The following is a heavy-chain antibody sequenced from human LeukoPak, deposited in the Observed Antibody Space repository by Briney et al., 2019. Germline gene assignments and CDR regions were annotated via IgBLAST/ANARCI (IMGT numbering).Heavy chain of an antibody. J-gene: IGHJ4*02. D-gene: IGHD3-3*01. Sequence: GGSLRLSCAASGFTFSSYWMNWARQAPGKGLEWVASINHNGNVNYYVDSVKGRFTISRDNAKNSLYPQMSNLRAEDTAVYYCARGVPYASWSGPHYSDYWGQGTLVTVSS. CDR2: INHNGNVN. CDR3: ARGVPYASWSGPHYSDY. V-gene: IGHV3-7*01. CDR1: GFTFSSYW.